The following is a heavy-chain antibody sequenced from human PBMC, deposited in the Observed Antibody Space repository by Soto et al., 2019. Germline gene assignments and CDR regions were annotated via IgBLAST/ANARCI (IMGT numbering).Heavy chain of an antibody. CDR1: GFNFSGSV. J-gene: IGHJ4*02. CDR3: SRLVV. V-gene: IGHV3-73*01. D-gene: IGHD2-15*01. Sequence: RLSCAASGFNFSGSVIHWVRQASGKGLEWVGRIRSSANNFATGYAASVTGRFTISRDDSKNTAYLQMNSLQSDDTAVYYRSRLVVWGQGSLVTVSS. CDR2: IRSSANNFAT.